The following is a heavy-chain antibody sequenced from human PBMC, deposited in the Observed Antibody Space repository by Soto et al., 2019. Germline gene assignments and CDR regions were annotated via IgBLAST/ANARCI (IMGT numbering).Heavy chain of an antibody. CDR1: GYSFTSYW. D-gene: IGHD2-2*02. CDR3: ARHPPRDRSSTSCHTIHNWFDP. V-gene: IGHV5-51*01. CDR2: IYPGDSDT. J-gene: IGHJ5*02. Sequence: PGESLKISCKGSGYSFTSYWIGWVRQMPGKGLEWMGIIYPGDSDTRYSPSFQGQVTISADKSISTAYLQWSSLKASDTAMYYCARHPPRDRSSTSCHTIHNWFDPWGQGTLVTVSS.